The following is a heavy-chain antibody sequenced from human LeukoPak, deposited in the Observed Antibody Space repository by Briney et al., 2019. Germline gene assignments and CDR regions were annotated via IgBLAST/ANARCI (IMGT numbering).Heavy chain of an antibody. D-gene: IGHD3-22*01. CDR3: ATPHTYYYDSSGYYVPSFDY. CDR1: GFPFSSYG. Sequence: PGGSLRLSCAASGFPFSSYGMHWVRQAPGKGLEWVAAISYDGSNQYYTDSVKGRFTISRDKSQNTLHLQMNSLRAEDTAVYYCATPHTYYYDSSGYYVPSFDYWGQGTLVTVSS. J-gene: IGHJ4*02. CDR2: ISYDGSNQ. V-gene: IGHV3-33*05.